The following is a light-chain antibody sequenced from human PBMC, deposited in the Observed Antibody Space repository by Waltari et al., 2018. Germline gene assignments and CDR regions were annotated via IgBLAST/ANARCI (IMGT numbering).Light chain of an antibody. CDR1: TGAVTRGLY. Sequence: QAVVTQEPSLTVSPGGTVTLPCGSSTGAVTRGLYPYWLQQKPGQAPRTLIYHTSNKLSWTPARFSGSLLGGKAALTLSGAQPEDEAEYYCLLSYSGASVFGGGTKLTVL. J-gene: IGLJ2*01. CDR2: HTS. CDR3: LLSYSGASV. V-gene: IGLV7-46*01.